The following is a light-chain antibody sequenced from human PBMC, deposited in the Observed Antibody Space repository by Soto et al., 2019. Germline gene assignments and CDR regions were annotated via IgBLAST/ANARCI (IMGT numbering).Light chain of an antibody. CDR2: EVS. J-gene: IGLJ2*01. CDR1: SSDVGGYNY. CDR3: SSYAGSNNLV. Sequence: QSVLTQPPSASGSPGQSVTISCTGTSSDVGGYNYVSWYQQHPGNAPKLMIYEVSKRPSGVPDRFSGSKSGNTASLTVSGLQAEDEADYYCSSYAGSNNLVFGGGTKSPS. V-gene: IGLV2-8*01.